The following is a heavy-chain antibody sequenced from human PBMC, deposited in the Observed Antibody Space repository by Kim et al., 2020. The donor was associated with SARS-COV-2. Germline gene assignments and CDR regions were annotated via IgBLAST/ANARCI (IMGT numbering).Heavy chain of an antibody. V-gene: IGHV4-59*13. CDR2: IYYSGST. CDR3: ARAFGELRAFDY. D-gene: IGHD1-26*01. Sequence: SETLSLTCTVSGGSISSYYWSWIRQPPGKGLEWIGYIYYSGSTNYNPSLKSRVTISVDTSKNQFSLKLSSVTSADTAVYYCARAFGELRAFDYWGQGTLVTVSS. J-gene: IGHJ4*02. CDR1: GGSISSYY.